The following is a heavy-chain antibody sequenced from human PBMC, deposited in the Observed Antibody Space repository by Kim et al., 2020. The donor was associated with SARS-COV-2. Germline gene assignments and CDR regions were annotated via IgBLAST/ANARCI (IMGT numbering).Heavy chain of an antibody. V-gene: IGHV1-8*01. CDR2: MNPNSGNT. J-gene: IGHJ6*03. CDR3: ARGLRDKIVVVIVPSYYYYIDV. Sequence: ASVKVSCKASGYTFTSYDINWGRQATGQGLEWMGWMNPNSGNTGYAQKFQGRVTMTRNTSRSTAYMERSSLRSEDTAVYYCARGLRDKIVVVIVPSYYYYIDVWGKGTTVTVSS. CDR1: GYTFTSYD. D-gene: IGHD2-21*01.